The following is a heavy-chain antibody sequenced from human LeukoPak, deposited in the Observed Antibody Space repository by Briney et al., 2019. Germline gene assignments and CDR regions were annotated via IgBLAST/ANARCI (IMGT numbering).Heavy chain of an antibody. J-gene: IGHJ4*02. CDR3: ARSPDILTGEKFDY. CDR1: GYTFTVYY. V-gene: IGHV1-2*02. Sequence: ASVKVSCKASGYTFTVYYMHWVRQAPGQGLEWMGWINLNSGGTNHAQNFQGRVTMTRDTSITTAYMELSRLRSDDTAVYYCARSPDILTGEKFDYWGQGTLVTVSS. CDR2: INLNSGGT. D-gene: IGHD3-9*01.